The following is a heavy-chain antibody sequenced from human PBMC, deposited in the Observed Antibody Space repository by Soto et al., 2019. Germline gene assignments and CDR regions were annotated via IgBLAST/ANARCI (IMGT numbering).Heavy chain of an antibody. Sequence: QVQLVESGGGVVQPGRSLRLSCAASGFTFSSYAMHWVRQAPGKGLEWVTVITYDGSNKYYADSVKGRFTISRDNAKNRLYLQMNSLGAEDTVLYYCARARREPWYYPMDVWGQGTTVTVSS. CDR2: ITYDGSNK. CDR1: GFTFSSYA. CDR3: ARARREPWYYPMDV. J-gene: IGHJ6*02. V-gene: IGHV3-30-3*01.